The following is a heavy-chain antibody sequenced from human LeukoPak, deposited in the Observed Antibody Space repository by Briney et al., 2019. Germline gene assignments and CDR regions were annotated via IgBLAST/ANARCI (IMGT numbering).Heavy chain of an antibody. CDR3: ARDKIVGPTTLDY. Sequence: GGSLRLSCAASGFTFSGYWMSWVRQTPEKGLEWVANIKQDGYEKYYVDSVKGRFTISRDNAKNSLYLQMNSLRADDTAVYYCARDKIVGPTTLDYWGQGTLVTVSS. CDR1: GFTFSGYW. J-gene: IGHJ4*02. CDR2: IKQDGYEK. V-gene: IGHV3-7*01. D-gene: IGHD1-26*01.